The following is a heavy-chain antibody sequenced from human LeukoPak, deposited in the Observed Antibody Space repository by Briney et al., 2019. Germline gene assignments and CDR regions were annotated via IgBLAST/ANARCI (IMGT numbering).Heavy chain of an antibody. CDR1: GFTFSSYA. CDR2: ISGSGGST. Sequence: PGGSLRLSCAASGFTFSSYAMSWVRQAPGKGLEWVSAISGSGGSTYYADSVKGWFTISRDNSKNTLYLQMNSLRAEDTAVYYCAKSVGYDFWSGYYWGQGTLVTVSS. D-gene: IGHD3-3*01. V-gene: IGHV3-23*01. J-gene: IGHJ4*02. CDR3: AKSVGYDFWSGYY.